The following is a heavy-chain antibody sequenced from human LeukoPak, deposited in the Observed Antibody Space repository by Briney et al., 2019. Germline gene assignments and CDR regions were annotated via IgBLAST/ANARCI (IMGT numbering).Heavy chain of an antibody. CDR1: GYTFTTYD. V-gene: IGHV1-8*01. CDR3: ARGWTTMIGDY. J-gene: IGHJ4*02. CDR2: MNPNSGNT. Sequence: VASVTVSCKASGYTFTTYDINWVRRAPGQGLEWMGWMNPNSGNTGYAQKFQGRVTMTRNTSISTAYMDLSSLRSEDTAIYYCARGWTTMIGDYWGQGTLVTVSS. D-gene: IGHD3-22*01.